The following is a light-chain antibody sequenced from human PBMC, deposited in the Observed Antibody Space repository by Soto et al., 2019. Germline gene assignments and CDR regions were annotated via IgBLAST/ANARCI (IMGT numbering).Light chain of an antibody. Sequence: QSVLTQPASVSGSPGQSITISCTGTSSDVGSYNLVSWYQQHPGKAPKLMISEVTKRPSGISARFSGSKSGNTASLTISGXXXXXESDYYCCSYAGSSTWVFGGGTKVTVL. V-gene: IGLV2-23*02. CDR3: CSYAGSSTWV. CDR2: EVT. CDR1: SSDVGSYNL. J-gene: IGLJ3*02.